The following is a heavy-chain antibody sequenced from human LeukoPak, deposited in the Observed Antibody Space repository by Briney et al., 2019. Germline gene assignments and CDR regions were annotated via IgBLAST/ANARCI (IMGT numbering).Heavy chain of an antibody. V-gene: IGHV3-23*01. J-gene: IGHJ6*03. CDR2: ISGSGGST. Sequence: GGSLRLSCAASGFTFSSYAMSWVRQAPGKGLEWVSAISGSGGSTYYADSVKGRFTISRDNSKNTLYLQMNSLRAEDTAVYYCAKDGYSSSPYYYYYYMDVWGKGTTVTVSS. CDR1: GFTFSSYA. CDR3: AKDGYSSSPYYYYYYMDV. D-gene: IGHD6-6*01.